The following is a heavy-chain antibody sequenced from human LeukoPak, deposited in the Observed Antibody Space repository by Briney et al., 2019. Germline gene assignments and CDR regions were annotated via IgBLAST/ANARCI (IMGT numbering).Heavy chain of an antibody. CDR3: AKGVVAATFPNCYGMDV. CDR1: GFTSSSPA. Sequence: AGSLRLSCAHPGFTSSSPAMNWVRQAPLKGLVSVSDFSGSGGSRYYVDSVKGRFTISRDNSKNTLYLQMNSLRAEDTAIYYCAKGVVAATFPNCYGMDVWGQGTTVTVSS. D-gene: IGHD2-15*01. J-gene: IGHJ6*02. V-gene: IGHV3-23*01. CDR2: FSGSGGSR.